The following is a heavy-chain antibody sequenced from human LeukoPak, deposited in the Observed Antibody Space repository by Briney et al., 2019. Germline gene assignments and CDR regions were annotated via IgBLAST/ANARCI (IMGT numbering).Heavy chain of an antibody. CDR3: ASGSWFGELFEDY. CDR1: GGSISSSYY. CDR2: IYYSGST. D-gene: IGHD3-10*01. V-gene: IGHV4-39*01. J-gene: IGHJ4*02. Sequence: PSETLSLTCTVSGGSISSSYYWGWIRQPPGKGLERIGSIYYSGSTYYNPSLKSRVTISVDTSKNQFSLKLSSVTAADTAVYYCASGSWFGELFEDYWGQGTLVTVSS.